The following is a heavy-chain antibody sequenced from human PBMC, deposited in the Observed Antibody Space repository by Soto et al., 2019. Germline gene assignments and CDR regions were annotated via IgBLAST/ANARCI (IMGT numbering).Heavy chain of an antibody. D-gene: IGHD6-19*01. CDR3: ARHGWSPSGWLDY. CDR2: IFNTGST. Sequence: SETLSLTCSVSGGSISSHSWTWIRQPPGEGLEWIGYIFNTGSTNYNSNPSLKSRVTISVDTSKNHLSLKLSSVTAADTAVYYCARHGWSPSGWLDYWGRGTLVTVSS. CDR1: GGSISSHS. V-gene: IGHV4-59*08. J-gene: IGHJ4*02.